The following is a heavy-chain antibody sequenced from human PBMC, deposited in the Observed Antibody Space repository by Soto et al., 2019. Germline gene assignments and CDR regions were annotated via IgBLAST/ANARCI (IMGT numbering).Heavy chain of an antibody. CDR2: ISRDGSNE. CDR3: ARDDEGGSDCDLGY. D-gene: IGHD3-10*01. J-gene: IGHJ4*02. Sequence: QVQLVESGGGVVQPGRSLRLSCATSGFTFSSYLIHWVRQTPDKGLEWVAFISRDGSNEYYADSVKGRFTISRDNSKNTLYLEMNRLRAEDTAVYYCARDDEGGSDCDLGYWGQGTLVTVSS. CDR1: GFTFSSYL. V-gene: IGHV3-30-3*01.